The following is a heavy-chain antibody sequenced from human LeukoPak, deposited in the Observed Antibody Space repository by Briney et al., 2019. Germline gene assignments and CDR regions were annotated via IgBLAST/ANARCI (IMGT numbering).Heavy chain of an antibody. J-gene: IGHJ5*02. CDR2: INPNSGGT. D-gene: IGHD3-10*01. CDR3: ARSGPVLLWFGEFQFDP. Sequence: ASVKVSCKASGYTFTGYYMHWVRQAPGQGLEWMGWINPNSGGTNYAQKFQGRVTMTRDTSISTAYMELSRLRFDDTAVYYCARSGPVLLWFGEFQFDPWGQGTLVTVSS. V-gene: IGHV1-2*02. CDR1: GYTFTGYY.